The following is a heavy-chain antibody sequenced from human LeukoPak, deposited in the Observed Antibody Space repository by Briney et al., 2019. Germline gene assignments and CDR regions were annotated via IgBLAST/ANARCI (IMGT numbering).Heavy chain of an antibody. CDR1: GDSISSYY. CDR2: IYYSGST. V-gene: IGHV4-59*01. D-gene: IGHD3-22*01. Sequence: KASETLSLTCTVSGDSISSYYWSWIRQPPGKGLEWIGYIYYSGSTNYNPSLKSRVTISVDTSKNQFSLKLSSVTAADTAVYYCARSLRYYYDSSGYRSYYGMDVWGQGTTVTVSS. J-gene: IGHJ6*02. CDR3: ARSLRYYYDSSGYRSYYGMDV.